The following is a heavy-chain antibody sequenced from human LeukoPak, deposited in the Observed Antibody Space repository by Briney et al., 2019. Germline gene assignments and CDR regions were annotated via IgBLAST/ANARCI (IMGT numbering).Heavy chain of an antibody. J-gene: IGHJ4*02. CDR3: AKVLVLVSANRYYFDY. Sequence: GGSLRLSCAASGLTFSGSAMSWVRQAPGKGLEWVSLISGSGSSTYYADSVKGRFTISRDNSKNTLHLQMNSLRAEDTAVYYCAKVLVLVSANRYYFDYWGQGTLVTVSS. CDR2: ISGSGSST. CDR1: GLTFSGSA. D-gene: IGHD2-15*01. V-gene: IGHV3-23*01.